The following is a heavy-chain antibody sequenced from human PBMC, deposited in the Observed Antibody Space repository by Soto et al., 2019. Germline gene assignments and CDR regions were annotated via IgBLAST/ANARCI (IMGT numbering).Heavy chain of an antibody. CDR3: ARAGSYRFDY. D-gene: IGHD3-16*02. Sequence: EVQLVESGGGLVQPGGSLRLSCAPSGFTFSSYWMHWVRQAPGEGLVWVSRINTDGSTTNYADSVKGRFTISRDNAKNTLYLQMNSLRAEDTAVYYCARAGSYRFDYWGQRTLVTVSS. CDR1: GFTFSSYW. CDR2: INTDGSTT. V-gene: IGHV3-74*01. J-gene: IGHJ4*02.